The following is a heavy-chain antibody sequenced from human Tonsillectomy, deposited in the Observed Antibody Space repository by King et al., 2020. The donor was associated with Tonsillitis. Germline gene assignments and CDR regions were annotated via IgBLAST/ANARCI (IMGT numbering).Heavy chain of an antibody. CDR3: TAGGYCGGDCYSKYYFDY. Sequence: VQLVESGGGLVKPGGSLRLSCAASGFTFSNAWMNWVRQAPGKGLEWVGRIKSKTDGGTTDYAAPVKGGFTISRDDSKNTLYLQMNSLKIEDTAVYHCTAGGYCGGDCYSKYYFDYWGQGTLVTVSS. CDR2: IKSKTDGGTT. CDR1: GFTFSNAW. D-gene: IGHD2-21*02. V-gene: IGHV3-15*07. J-gene: IGHJ4*02.